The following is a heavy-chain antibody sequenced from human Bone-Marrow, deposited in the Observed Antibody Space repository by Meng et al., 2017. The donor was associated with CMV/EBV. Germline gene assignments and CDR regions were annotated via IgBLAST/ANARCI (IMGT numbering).Heavy chain of an antibody. CDR2: IIPILGIA. J-gene: IGHJ4*02. Sequence: SVKVSCKASGGTFSSYTISWVRQAPGQGLEWMGRIIPILGIANYAQKFQGRVTITADKSTSTAYMELSSLRSEDTAVYYCASGYYDSSGYYGSCDYWGQGTLVTVSS. CDR3: ASGYYDSSGYYGSCDY. CDR1: GGTFSSYT. V-gene: IGHV1-69*02. D-gene: IGHD3-22*01.